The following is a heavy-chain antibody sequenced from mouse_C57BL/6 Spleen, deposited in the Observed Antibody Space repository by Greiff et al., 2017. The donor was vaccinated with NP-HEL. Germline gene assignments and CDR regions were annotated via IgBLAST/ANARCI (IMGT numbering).Heavy chain of an antibody. CDR3: ARWGYGNFDY. J-gene: IGHJ2*01. D-gene: IGHD2-10*02. V-gene: IGHV1-82*01. CDR1: GYAFSSSW. Sequence: QVQLKESGPELVKPGASVKISCKASGYAFSSSWMNWVKQRPGKGLEWIGRIYPGDGDTNYNGKFKGKATLTADKSSSTAYMQLSSLTSEDSAVYVCARWGYGNFDYWGQGTTLTVSS. CDR2: IYPGDGDT.